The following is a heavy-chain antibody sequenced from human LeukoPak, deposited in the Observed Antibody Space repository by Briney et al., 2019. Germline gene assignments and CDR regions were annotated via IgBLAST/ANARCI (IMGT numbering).Heavy chain of an antibody. CDR1: GGSFSSYG. CDR3: ARVVDDWDYLDY. J-gene: IGHJ4*02. V-gene: IGHV1-2*02. D-gene: IGHD2-15*01. CDR2: INPNSGGT. Sequence: ASVKVSCKASGGSFSSYGVNWVRQAPGQGLEWMGWINPNSGGTNYAQNFKGRVTMTRDTSNNTAYMELSRLRSDDAAVYYCARVVDDWDYLDYWGQGTLVTVSS.